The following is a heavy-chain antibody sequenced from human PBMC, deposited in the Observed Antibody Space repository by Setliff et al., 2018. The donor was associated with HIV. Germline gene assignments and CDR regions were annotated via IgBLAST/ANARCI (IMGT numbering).Heavy chain of an antibody. CDR1: GYTFTSYG. Sequence: ASVKVSCKASGYTFTSYGISWVRQAPGQGLEWMGWISTYNGNTDYAQKLQGRVTMTTDTSTSTAYMELSSLRSEDTAVYYCARVRDGYNYGLGWYFDLWGRGTLVTVSS. CDR2: ISTYNGNT. J-gene: IGHJ2*01. V-gene: IGHV1-18*01. D-gene: IGHD5-12*01. CDR3: ARVRDGYNYGLGWYFDL.